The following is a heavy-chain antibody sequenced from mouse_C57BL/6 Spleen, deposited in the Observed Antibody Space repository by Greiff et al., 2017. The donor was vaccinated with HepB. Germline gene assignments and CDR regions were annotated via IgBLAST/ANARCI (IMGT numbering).Heavy chain of an antibody. J-gene: IGHJ2*01. D-gene: IGHD2-5*01. V-gene: IGHV1-64*01. CDR3: AREGNSNYGRYFDY. CDR1: GYTFTSYW. Sequence: QVQLQQPGAELVKPGASVKLSCKASGYTFTSYWMHWVKQRPGQGLEWIGMIHPNSGSTNYNEKFKSKATLTVDKSSSTAYMQLSSLTSEDSAVYYCAREGNSNYGRYFDYWGQGTTLTVSS. CDR2: IHPNSGST.